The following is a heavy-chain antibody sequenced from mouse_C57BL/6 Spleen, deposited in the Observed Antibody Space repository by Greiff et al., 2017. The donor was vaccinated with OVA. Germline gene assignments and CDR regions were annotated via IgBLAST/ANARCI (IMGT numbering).Heavy chain of an antibody. J-gene: IGHJ4*01. CDR1: GYTFTDYY. Sequence: VQLQQSGAELVKPGASVKISCKASGYTFTDYYMNWVKQSHGKSLEWIGDINPNNGGTSYNQKFKGKATLTEDKSSSTAYMELRSLTSEDSAVYYCARRPYYYGSSLYAMDYWGQGTSVTVSS. CDR3: ARRPYYYGSSLYAMDY. V-gene: IGHV1-26*01. CDR2: INPNNGGT. D-gene: IGHD1-1*01.